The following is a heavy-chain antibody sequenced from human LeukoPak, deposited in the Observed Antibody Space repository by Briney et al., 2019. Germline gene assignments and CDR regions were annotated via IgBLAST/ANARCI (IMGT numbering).Heavy chain of an antibody. V-gene: IGHV3-7*01. J-gene: IGHJ4*02. CDR3: ARDPLRLGELSDGVDY. CDR2: IKQDGSEK. Sequence: PGGSLRLSCAASGFTFSSYWMSWVRQAPGKGLEWVANIKQDGSEKYYVDSVKGRFTISRDNAKNSLYLQMNSLRAEDTAVYYCARDPLRLGELSDGVDYWGQGTLVTLSS. CDR1: GFTFSSYW. D-gene: IGHD3-16*02.